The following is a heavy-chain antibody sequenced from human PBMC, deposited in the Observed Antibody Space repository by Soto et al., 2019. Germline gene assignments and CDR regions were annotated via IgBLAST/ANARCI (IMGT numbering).Heavy chain of an antibody. Sequence: EVQLVESGGGLVQPGGSLRLSCAASGFTFSDHYMDWVRQAPGKGLEWVGRSKNKAYSYTTEYAASVKGRFTISRDGSKNSLFLQMNSLKTEDTAVYYCTVWGSGNDFGAAWGQGILVTVSS. CDR2: SKNKAYSYTT. CDR3: TVWGSGNDFGAA. CDR1: GFTFSDHY. D-gene: IGHD3-10*01. J-gene: IGHJ4*02. V-gene: IGHV3-72*01.